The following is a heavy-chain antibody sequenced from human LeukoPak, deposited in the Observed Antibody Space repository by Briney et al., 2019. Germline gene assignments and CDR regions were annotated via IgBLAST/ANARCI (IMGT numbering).Heavy chain of an antibody. Sequence: SETLSLTCTVSGGSISRYYWSWVRQPAGKGLEWIGRIYTAGSTNYNPSLKSLVTMSVDTSKNQFSLNLTSVTAADTAVYYCARDRTYGGNSGFDYWGRGTLVTVSS. D-gene: IGHD4-23*01. CDR3: ARDRTYGGNSGFDY. CDR2: IYTAGST. J-gene: IGHJ4*02. CDR1: GGSISRYY. V-gene: IGHV4-4*07.